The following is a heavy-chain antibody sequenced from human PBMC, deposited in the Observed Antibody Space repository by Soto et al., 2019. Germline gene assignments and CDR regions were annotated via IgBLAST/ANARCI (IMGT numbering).Heavy chain of an antibody. CDR2: ISGSGGST. Sequence: GGSLRLSCAASGFTFSSYAMSWVRQAPGKGLEWVSAISGSGGSTYYADSVKGRFTISRDNSKNTLYLQMNSLRAEDTAVYYCAKDPSYGSGSYPDALDIWGQGTMVTVSS. D-gene: IGHD3-10*01. J-gene: IGHJ3*02. CDR3: AKDPSYGSGSYPDALDI. CDR1: GFTFSSYA. V-gene: IGHV3-23*01.